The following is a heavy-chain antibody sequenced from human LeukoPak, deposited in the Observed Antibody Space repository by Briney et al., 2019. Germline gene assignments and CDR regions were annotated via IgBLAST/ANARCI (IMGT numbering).Heavy chain of an antibody. Sequence: PSETLSLTCTVSGGSVSSGSYYWSWIRQPPGKGLEWIGYIYYSGSTNYNPSLKSRVTISVDTSKNQFSLKLSSVTAADTAVYYCARGRSVLRFLEWLFFDYWGQGTLVTVSS. J-gene: IGHJ4*02. D-gene: IGHD3-3*01. V-gene: IGHV4-61*01. CDR3: ARGRSVLRFLEWLFFDY. CDR1: GGSVSSGSYY. CDR2: IYYSGST.